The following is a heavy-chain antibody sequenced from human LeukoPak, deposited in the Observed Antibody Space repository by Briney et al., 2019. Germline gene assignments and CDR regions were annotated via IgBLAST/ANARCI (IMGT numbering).Heavy chain of an antibody. CDR2: ISGSGGST. J-gene: IGHJ6*02. Sequence: GGSLRLSCAASGFTSSSYAMSWVRQAPGKGLEWVSAISGSGGSTYYADSVKGRFTISRDNSKNTLYLQMNSLRAEDTAVYYCAKERGDFWSGYYPYYYYYYGMDVWGQGTTVTVSS. CDR3: AKERGDFWSGYYPYYYYYYGMDV. CDR1: GFTSSSYA. D-gene: IGHD3-3*01. V-gene: IGHV3-23*01.